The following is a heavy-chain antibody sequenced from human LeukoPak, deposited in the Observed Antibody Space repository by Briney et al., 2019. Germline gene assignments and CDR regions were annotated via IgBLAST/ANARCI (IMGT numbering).Heavy chain of an antibody. D-gene: IGHD6-19*01. V-gene: IGHV4-39*07. CDR1: GGSISSSSYY. CDR3: ARPFLRFSSGWHFDY. CDR2: INHSGNT. J-gene: IGHJ4*02. Sequence: SETLSLTCTVSGGSISSSSYYWGWIRQPPGKGLEWIGEINHSGNTNYNPSLKSRVTISIDTSKNQFSLKLSSVTAADTAIYYCARPFLRFSSGWHFDYWSQGILVTVSS.